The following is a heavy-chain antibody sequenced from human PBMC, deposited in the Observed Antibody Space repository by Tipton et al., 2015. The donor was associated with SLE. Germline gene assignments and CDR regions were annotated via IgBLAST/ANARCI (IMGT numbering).Heavy chain of an antibody. CDR1: GYTFTGYY. J-gene: IGHJ4*02. D-gene: IGHD3-10*01. V-gene: IGHV1-2*06. CDR3: ARSYYGSRHYYTHADH. Sequence: QSGAEVKKPGASVKVSCKASGYTFTGYYIHWVRQAPGQGLEWMGRINPNSGGTNYAQKFQGRVTMTRDTSITTAYMELRSLRSDDTAVYYCARSYYGSRHYYTHADHWGQGTQVTVSS. CDR2: INPNSGGT.